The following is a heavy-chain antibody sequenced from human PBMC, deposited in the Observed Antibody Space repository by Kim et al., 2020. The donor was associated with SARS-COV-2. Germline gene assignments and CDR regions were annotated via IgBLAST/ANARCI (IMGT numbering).Heavy chain of an antibody. J-gene: IGHJ6*02. D-gene: IGHD3-22*01. CDR3: ANLYDSSGYYYYYYYGMDV. V-gene: IGHV3-23*01. Sequence: GRVTISRDNSKNTLYLQMNSLRAEDTAVYYCANLYDSSGYYYYYYYGMDVWGQGTTVTVSS.